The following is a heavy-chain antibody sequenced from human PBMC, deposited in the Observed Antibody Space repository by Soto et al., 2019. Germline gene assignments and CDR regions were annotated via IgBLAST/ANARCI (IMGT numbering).Heavy chain of an antibody. CDR2: ISYDGSNK. CDR1: GFTFSSYG. V-gene: IGHV3-30*18. D-gene: IGHD3-10*01. Sequence: PGGSLRLSCAASGFTFSSYGMHWVRQAPGKGLEWVAVISYDGSNKYYADSVKGRFTISRDNSKNTLYLQMNSLRAEDTAVYYCAKYQNYYAPQDDTFDNGGQRTIVTLSS. CDR3: AKYQNYYAPQDDTFDN. J-gene: IGHJ3*02.